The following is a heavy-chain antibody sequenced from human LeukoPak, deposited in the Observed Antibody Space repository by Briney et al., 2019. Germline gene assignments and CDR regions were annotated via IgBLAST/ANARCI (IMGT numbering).Heavy chain of an antibody. CDR3: ATDYGDYEPIDY. D-gene: IGHD4-17*01. V-gene: IGHV3-30*04. Sequence: GGSLRLSCTASGVTLSNYAMHWVRRPPGGGLEWVAVISFDGTNNYYGDSVEGRFSVSRDNSKNTLYLQMNSLRPDDTAMYYCATDYGDYEPIDYWGQGTLVTVS. J-gene: IGHJ4*02. CDR1: GVTLSNYA. CDR2: ISFDGTNN.